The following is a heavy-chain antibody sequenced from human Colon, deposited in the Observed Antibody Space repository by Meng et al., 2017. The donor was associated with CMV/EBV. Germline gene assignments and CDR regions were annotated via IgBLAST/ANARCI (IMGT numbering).Heavy chain of an antibody. Sequence: ASVKVSCKTSGYTFTGYYMHWVRQAPGQGLEWMGWINPNSGGTNYAQKFQGRVTMTRDTSISTAYMELSRLRSDDTAVYYCARGRSGSNWNYDGWGQGTLVTVSS. CDR1: GYTFTGYY. D-gene: IGHD1-7*01. V-gene: IGHV1-2*02. J-gene: IGHJ4*02. CDR2: INPNSGGT. CDR3: ARGRSGSNWNYDG.